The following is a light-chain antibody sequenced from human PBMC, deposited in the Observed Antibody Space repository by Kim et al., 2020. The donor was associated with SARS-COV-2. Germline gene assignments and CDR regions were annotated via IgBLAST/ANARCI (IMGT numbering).Light chain of an antibody. CDR2: SKN. CDR3: YSRASNDNVL. J-gene: IGLJ2*01. Sequence: SSELTQDPAVSVALGQTVRITCQGDSLRSYYATWYQQKPGQAPILVIYSKNNRPSGIPDRFSGSSSGNTASLTITGTQAGVEADYYSYSRASNDNVLFGG. CDR1: SLRSYY. V-gene: IGLV3-19*01.